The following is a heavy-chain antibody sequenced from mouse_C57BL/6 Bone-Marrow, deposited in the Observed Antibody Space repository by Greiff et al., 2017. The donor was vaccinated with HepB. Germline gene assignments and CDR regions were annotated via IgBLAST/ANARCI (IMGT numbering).Heavy chain of an antibody. Sequence: VQLQQSVAELVRPGASVKLSCTASGFNIKNTYMHWVKQRPEQGLEWIGRIDPANGNTKYAPKFQGKTTITAETSSNTAYLQLRSRTSEDTAIYYCASPVGSPPMDYWGQGTSVTVSS. J-gene: IGHJ4*01. V-gene: IGHV14-3*01. CDR2: IDPANGNT. D-gene: IGHD1-1*01. CDR1: GFNIKNTY. CDR3: ASPVGSPPMDY.